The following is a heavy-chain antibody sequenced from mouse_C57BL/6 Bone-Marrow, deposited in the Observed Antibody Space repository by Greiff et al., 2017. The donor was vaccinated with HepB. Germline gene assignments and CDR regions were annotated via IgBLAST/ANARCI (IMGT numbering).Heavy chain of an antibody. J-gene: IGHJ2*01. CDR2: ISSGSSTI. D-gene: IGHD1-1*01. Sequence: EVMLVESGGGLVKPGGSLKLSCAASGFTFSDYGMHWVRQAPEEGLEWVAYISSGSSTIYYADTVKGRFTISRDNAKNTLFLQMTSLRSEDTAMYYCARYYYPYYWGQGTTLTVSS. V-gene: IGHV5-17*01. CDR3: ARYYYPYY. CDR1: GFTFSDYG.